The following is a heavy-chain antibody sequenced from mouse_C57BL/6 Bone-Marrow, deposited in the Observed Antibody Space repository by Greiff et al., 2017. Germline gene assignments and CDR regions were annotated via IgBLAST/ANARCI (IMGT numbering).Heavy chain of an antibody. CDR1: GYTFTNYW. V-gene: IGHV1-63*01. CDR3: ARSDYGNYLTMDY. CDR2: IYPGGGYT. D-gene: IGHD2-1*01. J-gene: IGHJ4*01. Sequence: QVHVKQSGAELVRPGTSVKMSCKASGYTFTNYWIGWAKQRPGHGLEWIGDIYPGGGYTNYNEKFKGKATLTADKSSSTAYMQFSSLTSEDSAIYYCARSDYGNYLTMDYWGQGTSVTVSS.